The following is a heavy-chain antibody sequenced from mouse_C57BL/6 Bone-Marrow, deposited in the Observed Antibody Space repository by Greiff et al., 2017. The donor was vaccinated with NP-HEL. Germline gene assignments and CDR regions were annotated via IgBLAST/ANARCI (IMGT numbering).Heavy chain of an antibody. V-gene: IGHV1-59*01. Sequence: QVHVKQSGAELVRPGTSVKLSCKASGYTFTSYWMHWVKQRPGQGLEWIGVIDPSDSYTNYNQKFKGKATLTVDTSSSTAYMQLSSLTSEDSAVYYCAREEGQGYFDYWGQGTTLTVSS. J-gene: IGHJ2*01. D-gene: IGHD3-3*01. CDR3: AREEGQGYFDY. CDR2: IDPSDSYT. CDR1: GYTFTSYW.